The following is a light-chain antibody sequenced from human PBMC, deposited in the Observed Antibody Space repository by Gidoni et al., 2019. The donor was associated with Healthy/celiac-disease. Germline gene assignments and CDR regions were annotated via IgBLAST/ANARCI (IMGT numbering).Light chain of an antibody. CDR1: QSVSSSY. CDR2: GAS. J-gene: IGKJ2*01. CDR3: QQYGSSGYT. V-gene: IGKV3-20*01. Sequence: ELVLTQSPGTLSLSPGERATLSCRASQSVSSSYLAWYQQKPGQAPRLLIYGASSRATGIPDRVSGSGSGTDFTLTISRLEPEDFAVYYCQQYGSSGYTFGQGTKLEIK.